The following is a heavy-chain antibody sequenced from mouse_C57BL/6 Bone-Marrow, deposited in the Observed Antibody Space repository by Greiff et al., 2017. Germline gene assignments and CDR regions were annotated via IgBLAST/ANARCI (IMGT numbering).Heavy chain of an antibody. CDR1: GYTFTSYW. V-gene: IGHV1-69*01. D-gene: IGHD1-1*01. CDR2: IDPSASYT. CDR3: ARGGLLYVDY. J-gene: IGHJ2*01. Sequence: VQLQQPGAELVMPGASVKLSCKASGYTFTSYWMHWVKQRPGQGLEWIGEIDPSASYTNYNPKFKGKSTLTVDKSSSTAYMQLSSLTSEDSAVYYCARGGLLYVDYWGQGTTLTVSS.